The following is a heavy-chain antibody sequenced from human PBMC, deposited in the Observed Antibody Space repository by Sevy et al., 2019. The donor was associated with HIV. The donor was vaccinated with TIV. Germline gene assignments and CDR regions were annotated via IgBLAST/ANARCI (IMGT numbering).Heavy chain of an antibody. CDR3: TTLNYYDSSGLDY. D-gene: IGHD3-22*01. Sequence: GGSLRLSCAASGFTFSKAWMSWVRQAPGKGLEWVGRIKSKTDGGTTDYAAPVKGRFTISRDDSKNTLYLQMNSLKTEDTAVYYCTTLNYYDSSGLDYWGQGTLVTVSS. CDR2: IKSKTDGGTT. J-gene: IGHJ4*02. CDR1: GFTFSKAW. V-gene: IGHV3-15*01.